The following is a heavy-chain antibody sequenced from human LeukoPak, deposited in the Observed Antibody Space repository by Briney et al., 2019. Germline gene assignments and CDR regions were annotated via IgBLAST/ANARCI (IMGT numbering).Heavy chain of an antibody. CDR2: IIPILGIA. CDR3: ARDVAARGPVDY. CDR1: GYTFTGYY. V-gene: IGHV1-69*04. Sequence: SVKVSCKASGYTFTGYYMHWVRQAPGQGLEWMGRIIPILGIANYAQKFQGRVTITADKSTSTAYMELSSLRSEDTAVYYCARDVAARGPVDYWGQGTLVTVSS. J-gene: IGHJ4*02. D-gene: IGHD6-6*01.